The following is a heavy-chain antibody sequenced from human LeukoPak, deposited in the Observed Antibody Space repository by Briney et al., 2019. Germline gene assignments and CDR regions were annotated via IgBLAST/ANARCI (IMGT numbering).Heavy chain of an antibody. D-gene: IGHD2-8*01. CDR1: GGTFSSYA. Sequence: SVKESCKASGGTFSSYAYSWVRQDTGQGLEWMGRIISILDIANYAQKFQGRVTITSVESTSTADMEQSSLRSDDDAVFHYSRHCTNGVGYTTIASDSCEQGTMATVYS. CDR3: SRHCTNGVGYTTIASDS. CDR2: IISILDIA. J-gene: IGHJ3*02. V-gene: IGHV1-69*04.